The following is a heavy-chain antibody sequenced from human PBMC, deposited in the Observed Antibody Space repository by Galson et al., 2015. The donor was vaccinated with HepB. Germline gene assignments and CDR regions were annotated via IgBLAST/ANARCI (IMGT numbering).Heavy chain of an antibody. V-gene: IGHV3-66*01. CDR1: GFTVSSNY. J-gene: IGHJ2*01. CDR3: ARDGYSSSWYVRYFDL. D-gene: IGHD6-13*01. Sequence: SLRLSCAASGFTVSSNYMSWVRQAPGKGLEWVSVIYSGGSTYYADSVKGRFTISRDNSKNTLYLQMNSLRAEGTAVYYCARDGYSSSWYVRYFDLWGRGTLVTVSS. CDR2: IYSGGST.